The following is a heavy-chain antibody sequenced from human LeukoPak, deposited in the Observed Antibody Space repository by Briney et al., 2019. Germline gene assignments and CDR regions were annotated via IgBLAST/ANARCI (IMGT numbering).Heavy chain of an antibody. D-gene: IGHD6-19*01. V-gene: IGHV3-30*02. Sequence: GGSLRLSCAASGFTFSSYAMHWVRQAPGKGLEWVAFIRYDGSNKYYADSVKGRFTISRDNSKNTLYLQMNSLRTEDTAAYYCARARGAVAVFDYWGQGTLVTVSS. CDR3: ARARGAVAVFDY. J-gene: IGHJ4*02. CDR2: IRYDGSNK. CDR1: GFTFSSYA.